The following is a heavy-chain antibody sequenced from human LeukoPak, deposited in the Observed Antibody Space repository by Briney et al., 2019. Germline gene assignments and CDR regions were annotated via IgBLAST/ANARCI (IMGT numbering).Heavy chain of an antibody. Sequence: PGGSLRLSCAASGFTFSSFAMTWVRQAPGKGLEWVSTINNSGDSTYYGDSVKGRFTISRDNSKNTLYLQVNSLRAEDTAVYYGAKDHSSYDILPGYPLTWGQGTLVTVSS. D-gene: IGHD3-9*01. V-gene: IGHV3-23*01. CDR1: GFTFSSFA. CDR2: INNSGDST. CDR3: AKDHSSYDILPGYPLT. J-gene: IGHJ5*02.